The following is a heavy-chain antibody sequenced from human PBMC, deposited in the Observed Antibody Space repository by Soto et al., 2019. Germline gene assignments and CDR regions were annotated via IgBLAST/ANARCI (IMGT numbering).Heavy chain of an antibody. V-gene: IGHV4-30-2*01. CDR1: GGSISSGGYI. CDR3: ARVQRRSNLPDY. CDR2: INHSGST. J-gene: IGHJ4*02. Sequence: PSETLSLTCAVSGGSISSGGYIWSWIRQPPGKGLEWIGYINHSGSTYYNPSLKSRVTISVDRSKNQFSLKLSSVTAADTAVYYCARVQRRSNLPDYWGQGTLVTVSS. D-gene: IGHD4-4*01.